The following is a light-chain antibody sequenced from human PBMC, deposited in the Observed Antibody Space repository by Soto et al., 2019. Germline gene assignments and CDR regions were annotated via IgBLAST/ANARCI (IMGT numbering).Light chain of an antibody. CDR1: SSDVGSYKY. Sequence: SALTQPASVSGSPGQSITISCTGTSSDVGSYKYVSWYQQHPGKAPKLMIYGVTNRPSGVSNRFSGSKSGNTASLTISGLQAEDEADYYCSSYTSSSTLIFGAGTKVTVL. J-gene: IGLJ2*01. CDR3: SSYTSSSTLI. CDR2: GVT. V-gene: IGLV2-14*03.